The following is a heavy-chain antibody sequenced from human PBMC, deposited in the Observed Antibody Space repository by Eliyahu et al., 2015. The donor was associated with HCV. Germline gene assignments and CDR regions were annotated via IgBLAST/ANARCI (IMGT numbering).Heavy chain of an antibody. CDR3: AHFYGSGLYGMDV. Sequence: QITLRESGPTLVKPTQTLTLTXXFSGFXXXTSXLGVGWIRQPPGKALEWLALIYSNDDKRYSSSLKSRLTITKDTSKNQVVLTMTNMHPVDTATYYCAHFYGSGLYGMDVWGQGTTVTVSS. CDR1: GFXXXTSXLG. CDR2: IYSNDDK. J-gene: IGHJ6*02. D-gene: IGHD3-10*01. V-gene: IGHV2-5*01.